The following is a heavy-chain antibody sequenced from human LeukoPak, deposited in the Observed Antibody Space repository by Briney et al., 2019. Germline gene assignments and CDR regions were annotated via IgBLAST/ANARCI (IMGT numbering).Heavy chain of an antibody. CDR2: IWYDGSNK. V-gene: IGHV3-33*01. J-gene: IGHJ1*01. Sequence: GGSLRLSCAASGFTFSSYGMHWVRQAPGKGLEWVAVIWYDGSNKYYADSVKGRFTISRDNSKNTLYLQMNSLRAEDTAVYYCARGDSTSTPRQYFQHWGQGTLVTVSS. CDR3: ARGDSTSTPRQYFQH. D-gene: IGHD2/OR15-2a*01. CDR1: GFTFSSYG.